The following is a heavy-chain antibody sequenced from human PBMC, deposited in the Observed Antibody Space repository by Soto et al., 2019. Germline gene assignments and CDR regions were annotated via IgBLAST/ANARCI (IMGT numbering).Heavy chain of an antibody. Sequence: GGSLRLSCAASGFTFSNHAMSWVRQAPGKGLEWVSVISTSGGSIYYADSVKGRFTLSRDNSKNTLYLQMNSLTGEDTAVYYCAKEQTFSSAPDYWGQGTLVTVS. CDR3: AKEQTFSSAPDY. V-gene: IGHV3-23*01. CDR1: GFTFSNHA. CDR2: ISTSGGSI. J-gene: IGHJ4*02.